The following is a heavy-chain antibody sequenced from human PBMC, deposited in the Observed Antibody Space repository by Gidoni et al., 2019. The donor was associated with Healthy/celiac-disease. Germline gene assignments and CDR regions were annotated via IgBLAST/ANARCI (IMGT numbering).Heavy chain of an antibody. CDR3: AVSSSWYSASY. Sequence: QVQLQQWGAGLLKPSETLSLTCAVYGGSFSGYYWSWIRQPPGKGLEWIGEINHSGSTNYNPSLKSRVTISVDTSKNQFSLKLSSVTAADTAVYYCAVSSSWYSASYWGQGTLVTVSS. CDR2: INHSGST. CDR1: GGSFSGYY. D-gene: IGHD6-13*01. V-gene: IGHV4-34*01. J-gene: IGHJ4*02.